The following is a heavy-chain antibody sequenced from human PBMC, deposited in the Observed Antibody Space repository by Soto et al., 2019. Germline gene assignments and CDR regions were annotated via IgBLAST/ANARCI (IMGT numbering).Heavy chain of an antibody. CDR3: ARTHSSGWYYFFDY. CDR1: GFTVSSNY. Sequence: EVQLVETGGGLIQPGGSLRLSCAASGFTVSSNYMSWVRQAPGKGLEWVSVIYSGGSTYYAVSVKGRFTISRDNSKNTLYLQMNSLRAEDTAVYHCARTHSSGWYYFFDYWGQGTLVTVSS. V-gene: IGHV3-53*02. CDR2: IYSGGST. D-gene: IGHD6-19*01. J-gene: IGHJ4*02.